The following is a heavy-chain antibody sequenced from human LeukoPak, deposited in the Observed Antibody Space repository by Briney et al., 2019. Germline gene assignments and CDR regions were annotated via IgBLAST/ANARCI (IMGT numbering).Heavy chain of an antibody. Sequence: ASVKVSCKASGYTFTGYYMHWVRQAPGQGLEWMGWINPNSGGTNYAQKFQGRVTMTRDTSISTAYMELSRLRSDDTAVYYCARDSGGGGSYFFDYWGQGTLVTVSS. CDR2: INPNSGGT. J-gene: IGHJ4*02. V-gene: IGHV1-2*02. D-gene: IGHD1-26*01. CDR1: GYTFTGYY. CDR3: ARDSGGGGSYFFDY.